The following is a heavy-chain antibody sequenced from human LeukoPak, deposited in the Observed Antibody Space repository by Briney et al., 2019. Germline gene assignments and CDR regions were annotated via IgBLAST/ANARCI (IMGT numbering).Heavy chain of an antibody. V-gene: IGHV1-18*01. Sequence: GASVKVSCKASGYTFTSYGISWVRQAPGQGLEWMGWISAYNGNTNYAQKLQGRVTMTTDTSTNTAYMELRNLRSDDTAVYYCARVGPTAYGESFDYWGQGTLVTVSS. CDR1: GYTFTSYG. D-gene: IGHD3-10*01. CDR3: ARVGPTAYGESFDY. CDR2: ISAYNGNT. J-gene: IGHJ4*02.